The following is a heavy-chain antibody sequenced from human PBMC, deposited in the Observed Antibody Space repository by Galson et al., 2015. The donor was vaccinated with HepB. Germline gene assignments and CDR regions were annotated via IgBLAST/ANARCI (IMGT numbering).Heavy chain of an antibody. D-gene: IGHD3-10*01. Sequence: SLRLSCAASGFTFSSYALRWVRQAPGKGLEWVAVISYDGNKKFYADSVKGRFTISRDNSKNTLDLQINSLRVEDTAVYYCARAPGGGVNYYGSGSPNDYWGQGTLVTVAS. CDR1: GFTFSSYA. CDR3: ARAPGGGVNYYGSGSPNDY. CDR2: ISYDGNKK. V-gene: IGHV3-30-3*01. J-gene: IGHJ4*02.